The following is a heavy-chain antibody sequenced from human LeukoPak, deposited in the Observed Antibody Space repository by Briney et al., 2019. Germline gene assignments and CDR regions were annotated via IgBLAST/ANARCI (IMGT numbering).Heavy chain of an antibody. CDR1: GYTFTSYA. CDR3: AREGQGYCSGGSCLPQAAYGMDV. CDR2: INAGNGNT. D-gene: IGHD2-15*01. Sequence: ASVKVSCKASGYTFTSYAMHWVRQAPGQRLEWMGWINAGNGNTKYSQKFQGRVTITGDTSASTAHMELSSLRSEDTAVYYCAREGQGYCSGGSCLPQAAYGMDVWGQGTTVTVSS. V-gene: IGHV1-3*01. J-gene: IGHJ6*02.